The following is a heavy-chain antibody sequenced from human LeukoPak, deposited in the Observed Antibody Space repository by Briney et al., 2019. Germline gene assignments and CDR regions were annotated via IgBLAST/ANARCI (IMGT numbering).Heavy chain of an antibody. CDR3: AKRDSSSWYYYYYGMDV. CDR2: FSGSGGST. Sequence: SLCPSCAPSGFTLTSYAMSWVRHAARPGRGAVSAFSGSGGSTYYADSVKGRFTISRDNSKNTLYLQMNSLRAEDTAVYYCAKRDSSSWYYYYYGMDVWGQGTTVTVSS. V-gene: IGHV3-23*01. D-gene: IGHD6-13*01. J-gene: IGHJ6*02. CDR1: GFTLTSYA.